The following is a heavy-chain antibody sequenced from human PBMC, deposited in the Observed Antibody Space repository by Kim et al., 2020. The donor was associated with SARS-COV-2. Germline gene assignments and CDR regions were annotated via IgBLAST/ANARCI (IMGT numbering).Heavy chain of an antibody. D-gene: IGHD3-3*01. Sequence: ASVKVSCKASGYTFTSYAMHWVRQAPGQRLEWMGWINAGNGNTKYSQKFQGIVTITRDTSASTAYMELSSLRSEDTAVYYCARDGSITIFGVVIDDNWFDPWGRNPGHRLL. CDR1: GYTFTSYA. CDR2: INAGNGNT. CDR3: ARDGSITIFGVVIDDNWFDP. J-gene: IGHJ5*02. V-gene: IGHV1-3*01.